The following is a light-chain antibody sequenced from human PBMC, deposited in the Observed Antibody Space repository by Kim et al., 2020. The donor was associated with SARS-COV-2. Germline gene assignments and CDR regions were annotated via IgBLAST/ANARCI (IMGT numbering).Light chain of an antibody. CDR3: SSYTSSRV. CDR1: SSDVGGYNY. CDR2: DVS. J-gene: IGLJ3*02. V-gene: IGLV2-14*04. Sequence: PGQSITISCTGTSSDVGGYNYVSWYQQHPGKAPKLMIYDVSKRPSGVSNRFSGSKSGNTASLTISGLQAEDEADYYCSSYTSSRVFGGGTQLTVL.